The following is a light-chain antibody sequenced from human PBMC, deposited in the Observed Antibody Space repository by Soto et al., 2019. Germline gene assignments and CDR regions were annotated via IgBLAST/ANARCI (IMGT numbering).Light chain of an antibody. CDR3: QQYNIWPPFT. CDR1: QSVNND. J-gene: IGKJ3*01. Sequence: EIVMTQSPVTLSVSPGERATLSCRASQSVNNDLAWYQQKPGQAPRLLIYGASTRATGIPARFSGSGSGTEFTLTISSLQSEDFAVYYCQQYNIWPPFTFGPGTKVDIK. CDR2: GAS. V-gene: IGKV3-15*01.